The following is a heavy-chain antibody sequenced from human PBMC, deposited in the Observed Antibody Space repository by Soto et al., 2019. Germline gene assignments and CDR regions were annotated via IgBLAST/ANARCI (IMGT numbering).Heavy chain of an antibody. V-gene: IGHV3-33*01. D-gene: IGHD3-10*01. CDR3: ARENYYGSGSPGHYYYYMDV. CDR2: IWYDGSNK. CDR1: GFTFSSYG. J-gene: IGHJ6*03. Sequence: QVQLVESGGGVVQPGRSLRLSCAASGFTFSSYGMHWVRQAPGKGLEWVAVIWYDGSNKYYADSVKGRFTISRDNSKNTLYLQMNSLRAEETAVYYCARENYYGSGSPGHYYYYMDVWGKGTTVTVSS.